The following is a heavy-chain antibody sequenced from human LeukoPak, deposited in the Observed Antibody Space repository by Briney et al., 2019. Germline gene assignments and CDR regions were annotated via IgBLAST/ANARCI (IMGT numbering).Heavy chain of an antibody. J-gene: IGHJ4*02. D-gene: IGHD5-24*01. Sequence: PGGSLNLSCTASGFIFSNYGMHWVRQAPGKGLEWVAFIRHDGSHKSYADSVKGRFTISRDNSKNTLYLQMNSLRAEDTAVYYCALMRDGYTQWGQGTLVTVSS. CDR3: ALMRDGYTQ. V-gene: IGHV3-30*02. CDR2: IRHDGSHK. CDR1: GFIFSNYG.